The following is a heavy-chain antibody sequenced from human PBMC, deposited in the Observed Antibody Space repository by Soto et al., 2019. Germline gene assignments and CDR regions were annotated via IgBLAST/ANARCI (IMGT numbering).Heavy chain of an antibody. CDR1: GYTFEEHS. CDR2: ISWKSGTK. J-gene: IGHJ3*01. V-gene: IGHV3-9*01. D-gene: IGHD6-13*01. Sequence: GGSLRLSCAASGYTFEEHSMHWVRKEPGKGLEWVSGISWKSGTKGYADSVKGRFTISRDNAKNSLYLLMNSLRPEDTALYYCAKDTGAASAGTFFGFDVWGQGTMVTVSS. CDR3: AKDTGAASAGTFFGFDV.